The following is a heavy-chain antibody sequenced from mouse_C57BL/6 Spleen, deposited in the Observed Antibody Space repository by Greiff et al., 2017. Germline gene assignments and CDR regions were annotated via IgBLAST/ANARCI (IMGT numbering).Heavy chain of an antibody. D-gene: IGHD1-1*01. CDR1: GYAFSSSW. J-gene: IGHJ4*01. Sequence: VQLQQSGPELVKPGASVKISCKASGYAFSSSWMNWVKQRPGKGLEWIGRIYPGDGDTNYNGKFKGKATLTADKSSSTAYMQLSSLTSEDFAVYFCARSAYYCGSSYDAMDYWGQGTSVTVSS. CDR2: IYPGDGDT. CDR3: ARSAYYCGSSYDAMDY. V-gene: IGHV1-82*01.